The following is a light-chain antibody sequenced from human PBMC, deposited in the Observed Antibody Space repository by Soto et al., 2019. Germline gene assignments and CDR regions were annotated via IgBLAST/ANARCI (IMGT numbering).Light chain of an antibody. J-gene: IGKJ4*01. Sequence: DIQVTQHPSSLSASVGDRVTITCRASQGIKNYLAWYQQKQGDKPKLLIYAASTFESGIPPRFSGSGSGTDFTITINNLLPEDVATYYCRRYYNAPFTFGGGTKVEIK. CDR2: AAS. CDR1: QGIKNY. CDR3: RRYYNAPFT. V-gene: IGKV1-27*01.